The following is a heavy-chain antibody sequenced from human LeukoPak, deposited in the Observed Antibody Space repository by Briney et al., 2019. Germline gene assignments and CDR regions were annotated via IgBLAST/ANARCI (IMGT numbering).Heavy chain of an antibody. J-gene: IGHJ4*02. CDR2: IYYSGST. Sequence: PSETLSLTCTVSGGSISSYYWSWIRQPPGKGLEWIGYIYYSGSTNYNPSLKSRVTISVDTSKNQFSLKLSSVTAADTAVYYCARDPTVRGYKHFDYWGQGTLVTVSS. V-gene: IGHV4-59*12. CDR1: GGSISSYY. CDR3: ARDPTVRGYKHFDY. D-gene: IGHD5-24*01.